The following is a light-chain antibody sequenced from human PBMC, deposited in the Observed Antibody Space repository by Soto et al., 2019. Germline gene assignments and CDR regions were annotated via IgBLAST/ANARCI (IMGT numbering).Light chain of an antibody. CDR1: QRIHIY. Sequence: DIQMTQSPSTLSGSGGDRVTITCRASQRIHIYLAWYQQKPGKAPKLLIYRSSNLEDGVPSRFSGSGSGTDFNLTISSLQPDDMATYYCQQYHSYLSTFGQGTKVEIK. CDR2: RSS. CDR3: QQYHSYLST. J-gene: IGKJ2*01. V-gene: IGKV1-5*03.